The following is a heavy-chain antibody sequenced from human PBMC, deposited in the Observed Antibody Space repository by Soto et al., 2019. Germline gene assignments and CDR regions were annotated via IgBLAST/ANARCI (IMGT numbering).Heavy chain of an antibody. CDR1: GGTFSSYA. V-gene: IGHV1-69*13. CDR3: ASGRWLQPEEVYYYGMDV. D-gene: IGHD5-18*01. J-gene: IGHJ6*02. CDR2: IIPIFGTA. Sequence: SVKVSCKASGGTFSSYAISWVRQAPGQGLEWMGGIIPIFGTANYAQKFQGRVTITADESTSTAYMELSSLRSEDTAVYYCASGRWLQPEEVYYYGMDVWGQGTTVTVS.